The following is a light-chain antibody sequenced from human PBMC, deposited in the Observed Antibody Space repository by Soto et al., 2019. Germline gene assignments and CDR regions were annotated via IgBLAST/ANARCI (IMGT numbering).Light chain of an antibody. J-gene: IGKJ4*01. CDR1: QGISNY. V-gene: IGKV1-27*01. Sequence: DLQMTQSPSSLSASVGDRVTITCRASQGISNYLAWYQQIPGKVPKLLISAASTLQSGVPSRFSGSGSGTHFTLTISSLQPEDVATYYCQKYTNVPTFGGGTKVEIK. CDR3: QKYTNVPT. CDR2: AAS.